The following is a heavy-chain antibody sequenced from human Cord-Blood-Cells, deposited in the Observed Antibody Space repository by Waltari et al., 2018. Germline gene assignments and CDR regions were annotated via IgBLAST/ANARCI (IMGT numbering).Heavy chain of an antibody. CDR3: ARLRGSYYFDY. CDR1: GGSISSSSYY. CDR2: IYYSGST. V-gene: IGHV4-39*01. Sequence: QLQLQESGLGLVKPSETLSLTCTVSGGSISSSSYYWAWIRQPPGKGLGWIGSIYYSGSTYYNPSLKSRVTISVDTSKNQFSLKLSSVTAADTAVYYCARLRGSYYFDYWGQGTLVTVSS. J-gene: IGHJ4*02. D-gene: IGHD1-26*01.